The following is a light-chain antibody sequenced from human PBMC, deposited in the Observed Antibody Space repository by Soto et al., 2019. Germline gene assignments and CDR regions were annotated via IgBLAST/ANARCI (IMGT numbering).Light chain of an antibody. CDR1: SSNLGAGYD. Sequence: QSVLTQPPSVSGAPGQRVSLSCTGTSSNLGAGYDVHWYQQLPGAAPKLVIFGNRNRPSGVPERFSGSKSGTSASLAITGLQAEDEADYYCQAYDYSLTASVFGGGTKVTVL. CDR3: QAYDYSLTASV. CDR2: GNR. V-gene: IGLV1-40*01. J-gene: IGLJ3*02.